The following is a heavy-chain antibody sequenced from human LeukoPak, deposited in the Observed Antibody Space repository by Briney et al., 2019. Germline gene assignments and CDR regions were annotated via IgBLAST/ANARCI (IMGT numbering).Heavy chain of an antibody. D-gene: IGHD6-13*01. CDR2: ISSNGGST. V-gene: IGHV3-64D*06. CDR3: VKGREAAAGRGFQH. CDR1: GXTFSSYA. J-gene: IGHJ1*01. Sequence: AGGSLRLSCSASGXTFSSYAMHWVRQAPGKGLEYVSAISSNGGSTYYADSVKGRFTISRDNSKNTLYLQMSSLRAEDTAVYYCVKGREAAAGRGFQHWGQGTLVTVSS.